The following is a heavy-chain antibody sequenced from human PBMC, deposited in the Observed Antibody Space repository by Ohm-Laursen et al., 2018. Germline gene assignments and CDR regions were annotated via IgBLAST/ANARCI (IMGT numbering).Heavy chain of an antibody. D-gene: IGHD1-26*01. CDR2: ITSSISTI. CDR3: ARAWEGATTRYFDY. J-gene: IGHJ4*02. V-gene: IGHV3-48*04. Sequence: SLRLSCAASGFTFSDHWMNWVRQAPGKGLEWVSSITSSISTIYYGDSVKGRFSISRDNANKLVYLQMNSLRAEDTAVYYCARAWEGATTRYFDYWGQGALVSVSS. CDR1: GFTFSDHW.